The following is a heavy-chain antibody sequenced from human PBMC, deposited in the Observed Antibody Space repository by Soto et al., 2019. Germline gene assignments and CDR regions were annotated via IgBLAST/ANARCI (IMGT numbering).Heavy chain of an antibody. CDR2: ISGSGGST. CDR1: GFTFSSYA. V-gene: IGHV3-23*01. Sequence: VGSLRLSCAASGFTFSSYAMSWVRQAPGKGLEWVSTISGSGGSTYYADSVKGRFTISRDNSKNTLYLQMNSLRAEDTAVYYCAKPRIVGATSDFDYWGQGTLVTVSS. D-gene: IGHD1-26*01. J-gene: IGHJ4*02. CDR3: AKPRIVGATSDFDY.